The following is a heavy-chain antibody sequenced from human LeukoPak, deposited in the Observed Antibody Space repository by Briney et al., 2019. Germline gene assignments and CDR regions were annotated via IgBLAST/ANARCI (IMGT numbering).Heavy chain of an antibody. J-gene: IGHJ5*02. CDR2: IYYSGST. CDR3: ARDFSDDSSGYYYPNWFDP. CDR1: GGSISSGGYY. Sequence: PSETLSLTCTVSGGSISSGGYYWSWIRQHPGKGLEWIGYIYYSGSTYYNPSLKSRVTLSVDTSKNQFSLKLSSVTAADTAVYYCARDFSDDSSGYYYPNWFDPWGQGTLVTVSS. D-gene: IGHD3-22*01. V-gene: IGHV4-31*03.